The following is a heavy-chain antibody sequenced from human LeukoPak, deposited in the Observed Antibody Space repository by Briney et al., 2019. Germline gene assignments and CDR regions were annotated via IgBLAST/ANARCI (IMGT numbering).Heavy chain of an antibody. J-gene: IGHJ3*02. V-gene: IGHV4-59*08. CDR3: ATSYSGNYNDAFDI. CDR2: IYYTGST. Sequence: PSETLSLTCTVSGGSIRSYYWSWIRQPPGKGLEWIGFIYYTGSTDYNPSLKSRVTISVDTSKNRFSLKLSSVTAADTAVYYCATSYSGNYNDAFDIWGQGTMVTVSS. CDR1: GGSIRSYY. D-gene: IGHD1-26*01.